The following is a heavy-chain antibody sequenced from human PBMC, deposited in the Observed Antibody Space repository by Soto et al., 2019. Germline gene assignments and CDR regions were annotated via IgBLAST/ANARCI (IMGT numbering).Heavy chain of an antibody. CDR1: GGSISSYY. V-gene: IGHV4-59*08. Sequence: PSETLSLTCTVSGGSISSYYWSWIRQPPGKGLEWIGYIYYSGSTNYNPSLKSRVTISVDTSKNQFSLKLSSVTAADTAVYYCARRLGYYYYGMDVWGQGTTVTVS. J-gene: IGHJ6*02. D-gene: IGHD5-12*01. CDR3: ARRLGYYYYGMDV. CDR2: IYYSGST.